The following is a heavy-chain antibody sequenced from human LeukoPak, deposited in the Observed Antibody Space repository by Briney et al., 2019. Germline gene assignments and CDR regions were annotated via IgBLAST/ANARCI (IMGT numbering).Heavy chain of an antibody. D-gene: IGHD5-12*01. CDR1: GGSISSYY. CDR2: IYYSGST. CDR3: ARGGSWWLRWNYFDY. J-gene: IGHJ4*02. Sequence: SETLSLTCTVSGGSISSYYWGWIRQPPGKGLEWIGYIYYSGSTNYNPSLKSRVTISVDTSKNQFSLKLSSVTAADTAVYYCARGGSWWLRWNYFDYWGQGTLVTVSS. V-gene: IGHV4-59*12.